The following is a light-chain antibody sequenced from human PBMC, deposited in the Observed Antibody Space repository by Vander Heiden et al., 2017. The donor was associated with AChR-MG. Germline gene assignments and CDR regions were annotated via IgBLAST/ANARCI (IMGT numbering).Light chain of an antibody. CDR1: SSYSNCE. Sequence: QPVLTQPPSASASLGASVTLTCTRSSSYSNCEVDWYRQRPGKGPRFVMRVGTGGIVGSKGDGIPDRFSVLGSGLNRYLTIKNIQEEDESDYHCGADHGSGSNFVYVFGTGTKVTVL. CDR3: GADHGSGSNFVYV. V-gene: IGLV9-49*01. CDR2: VGTGGIVG. J-gene: IGLJ1*01.